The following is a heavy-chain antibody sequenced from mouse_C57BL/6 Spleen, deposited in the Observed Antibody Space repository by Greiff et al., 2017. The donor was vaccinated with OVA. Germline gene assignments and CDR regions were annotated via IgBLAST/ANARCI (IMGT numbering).Heavy chain of an antibody. J-gene: IGHJ4*01. CDR2: IHPNSGST. Sequence: VQLQQPGAELVKPGASVKLSCKASGYTFTSYWMHWVKQRPGQGLEWIGMIHPNSGSTNYNEKFKSKATLTVDKSSSTAYMQLSRLTSEDSAVYYCARDYGSSDFYAMDYWGQGTSVTVSS. V-gene: IGHV1-64*01. D-gene: IGHD1-1*01. CDR1: GYTFTSYW. CDR3: ARDYGSSDFYAMDY.